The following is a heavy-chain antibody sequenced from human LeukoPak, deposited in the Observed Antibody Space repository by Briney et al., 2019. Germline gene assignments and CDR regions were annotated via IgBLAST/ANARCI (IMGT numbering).Heavy chain of an antibody. Sequence: GGSLRLSCAASGFTFSSYGMHWVRQAPGKGLEWVAVIWYDGSNKYYADSVKGRFTISRDNSKNTLYLQMNSLRADDTAVYYCARGGDILTGYYNGNWFDPWGQGTLVTVSS. J-gene: IGHJ5*02. CDR1: GFTFSSYG. V-gene: IGHV3-33*01. CDR3: ARGGDILTGYYNGNWFDP. CDR2: IWYDGSNK. D-gene: IGHD3-9*01.